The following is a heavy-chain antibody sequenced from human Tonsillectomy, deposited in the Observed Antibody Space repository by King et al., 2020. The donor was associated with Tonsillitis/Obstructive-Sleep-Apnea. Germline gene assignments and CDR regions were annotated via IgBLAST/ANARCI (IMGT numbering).Heavy chain of an antibody. Sequence: VQLVESGGGLVQPGGSLRLSCAASGFTFSSYWMSWVRQAPGKGLEWVANIKQDGGEKNYVDSVKGRCTISRDNAKNSLYLQMNSLRAEDTAIYYCAREITIFGVPNYWGQGTLVTVSS. CDR3: AREITIFGVPNY. V-gene: IGHV3-7*04. J-gene: IGHJ4*02. D-gene: IGHD3-3*01. CDR1: GFTFSSYW. CDR2: IKQDGGEK.